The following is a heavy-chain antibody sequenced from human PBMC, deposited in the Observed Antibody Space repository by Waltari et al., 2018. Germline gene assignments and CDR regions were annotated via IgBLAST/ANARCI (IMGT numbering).Heavy chain of an antibody. V-gene: IGHV4-39*07. J-gene: IGHJ4*02. D-gene: IGHD5-12*01. CDR2: IYYRGST. Sequence: QLQLQESGPGLVKPSETLSLTCTVSGGSISSSSYYWGGIRQPPGKGLEWIGSIYYRGSTYYNPSLKSRVTISVDTSKNQFSLKLSSVTAADTAVYYCASKDGYNFDYWGQGTLVTVSS. CDR1: GGSISSSSYY. CDR3: ASKDGYNFDY.